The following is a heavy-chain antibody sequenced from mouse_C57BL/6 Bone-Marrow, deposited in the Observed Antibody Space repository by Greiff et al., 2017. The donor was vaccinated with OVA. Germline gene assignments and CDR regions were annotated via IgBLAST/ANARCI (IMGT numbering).Heavy chain of an antibody. J-gene: IGHJ1*03. CDR3: ARGEGLRRWYFDV. CDR2: IDPSDSYT. Sequence: QVQLQQPGAELVMPGASVKLSCKASGYTFTSYWMHWVKQRPGQGLEWIGEIDPSDSYTNYNQKFKGKSTLTVDKSSSTAYMQLSSLTSEDSAVYDCARGEGLRRWYFDVWGTGTTVTVSS. V-gene: IGHV1-69*01. D-gene: IGHD2-4*01. CDR1: GYTFTSYW.